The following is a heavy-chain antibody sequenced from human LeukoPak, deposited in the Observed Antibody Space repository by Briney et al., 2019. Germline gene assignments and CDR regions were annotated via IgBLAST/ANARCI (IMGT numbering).Heavy chain of an antibody. V-gene: IGHV4-61*02. J-gene: IGHJ6*02. CDR2: IYTSGST. CDR3: ARTSSGVSDGMDV. Sequence: SQTLSLTCTVSGGSISSGSYYWSRIRQTAGKGLEWIGRIYTSGSTNYNPSLRSRVTISVDTSKNQFSLKLSSVTAADTAVYYCARTSSGVSDGMDVWGQGTTVTVSS. CDR1: GGSISSGSYY. D-gene: IGHD3-22*01.